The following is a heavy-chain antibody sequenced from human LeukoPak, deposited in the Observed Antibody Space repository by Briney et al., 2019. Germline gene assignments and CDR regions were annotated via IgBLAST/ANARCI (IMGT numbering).Heavy chain of an antibody. J-gene: IGHJ4*02. V-gene: IGHV3-30*04. CDR1: GFTFTSLP. D-gene: IGHD3-22*01. Sequence: GGSPRLSCAASGFTFTSLPLHWVRQAPGKGLEWVAVSSTHGSDEYYADSVKGRFTVFSDNSKKTVYLQMDSLRAEDTAVYHCAMDYYDSNGYSRGWDYWGQGTLVTVSS. CDR2: SSTHGSDE. CDR3: AMDYYDSNGYSRGWDY.